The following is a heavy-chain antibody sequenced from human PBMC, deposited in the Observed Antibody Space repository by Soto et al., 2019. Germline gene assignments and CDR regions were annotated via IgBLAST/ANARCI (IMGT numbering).Heavy chain of an antibody. V-gene: IGHV3-23*01. CDR3: ARGSIPDY. J-gene: IGHJ4*02. CDR1: GFPFSSYA. Sequence: EVQLLESGGGLVQPGGSLRLSCADSGFPFSSYAMTWFRQAPGKGLDWVSGVSDGGSVTYYADSVKGRFTISRDNSKSTVYLHMNSLRVEDTAVYYGARGSIPDYWGQGTLVTVSS. CDR2: VSDGGSVT. D-gene: IGHD3-3*02.